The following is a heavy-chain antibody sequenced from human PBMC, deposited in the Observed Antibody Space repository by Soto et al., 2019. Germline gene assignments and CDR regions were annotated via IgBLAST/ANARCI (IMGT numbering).Heavy chain of an antibody. V-gene: IGHV4-59*01. D-gene: IGHD3-16*01. J-gene: IGHJ5*02. CDR2: IDYSGST. CDR1: GGSISTYY. Sequence: SETLSLTCTVSGGSISTYYWGWIRQPPGKVLEWIGYIDYSGSTNYNPSLKSRATISIDTSKSQFSLKLSSVSAADTAVYYCARAAGGYSYAPWGQGXLVTVSS. CDR3: ARAAGGYSYAP.